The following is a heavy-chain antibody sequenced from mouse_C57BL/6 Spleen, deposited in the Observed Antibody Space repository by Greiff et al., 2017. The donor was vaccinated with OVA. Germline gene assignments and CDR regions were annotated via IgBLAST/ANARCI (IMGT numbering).Heavy chain of an antibody. V-gene: IGHV1-74*01. CDR1: GYTFTSYW. Sequence: QVQLKQPGAELVKPGASVKVSCKASGYTFTSYWMHWVKQRPGQGLEWIGRIHPSDSDTNYNQKFKGKATLTVDKSSSTAYMQLSSLTSEDSAVYYCAVLYSPYAMDYWGQGTSVTVSS. CDR2: IHPSDSDT. J-gene: IGHJ4*01. CDR3: AVLYSPYAMDY. D-gene: IGHD2-12*01.